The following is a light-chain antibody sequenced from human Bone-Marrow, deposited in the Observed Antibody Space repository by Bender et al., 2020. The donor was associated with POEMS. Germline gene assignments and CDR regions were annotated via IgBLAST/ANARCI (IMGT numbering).Light chain of an antibody. CDR3: QSTNTSGVWV. CDR2: KDT. CDR1: VWSDGY. V-gene: IGLV3-25*03. J-gene: IGLJ3*02. Sequence: SYELTQPPSVSVSPGQTARITCSGDVWSDGYAHWYRQKPGQAPVLLIYKDTERPSGIPGRFSGSSSGTVVALTISGVQAEDEADYYCQSTNTSGVWVFGGGTKLTVL.